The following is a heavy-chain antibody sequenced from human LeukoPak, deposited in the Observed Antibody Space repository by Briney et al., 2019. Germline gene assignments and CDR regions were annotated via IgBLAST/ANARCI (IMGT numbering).Heavy chain of an antibody. D-gene: IGHD3-10*01. J-gene: IGHJ3*02. CDR1: GFTFGDYA. CDR2: IRSKAYGGTT. CDR3: TGVGLWFGDPNGAFDI. V-gene: IGHV3-49*04. Sequence: GGSLRLSCTASGFTFGDYAMSWVRQAPGKGLEWVGFIRSKAYGGTTEYAASVKGRFTISRDDSKSIAYLQMNSLKTEDTAVYYCTGVGLWFGDPNGAFDIWGQGTMVTVSS.